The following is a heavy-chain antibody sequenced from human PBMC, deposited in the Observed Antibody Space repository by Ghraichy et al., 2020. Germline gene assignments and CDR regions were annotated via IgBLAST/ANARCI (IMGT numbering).Heavy chain of an antibody. CDR1: GFIFRNHG. D-gene: IGHD3-16*01. CDR2: IWYDGSKK. V-gene: IGHV3-33*01. Sequence: LSLTCAASGFIFRNHGMNWVRQAPGKGLEWVTVIWYDGSKKFYADSVKGRFTISRDNSKNTLYLQMNSLRAEDTAVYYCARDGMFAGDAFDIWGRGTLVTVSS. CDR3: ARDGMFAGDAFDI. J-gene: IGHJ3*02.